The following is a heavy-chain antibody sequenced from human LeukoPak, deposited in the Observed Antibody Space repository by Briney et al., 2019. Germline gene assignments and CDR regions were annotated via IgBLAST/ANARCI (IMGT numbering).Heavy chain of an antibody. V-gene: IGHV4-4*09. Sequence: PSETLSLTCTVSGGSISGYSWGWVRQPPGKGLECIGYMFDRGSPNHHPSHQNRVTTSVDTSKNEFSLRLTSVTAADTAVYYCARRIQLWSYWHFDLWGRGTLVTVSS. D-gene: IGHD5-18*01. J-gene: IGHJ2*01. CDR3: ARRIQLWSYWHFDL. CDR1: GGSISGYS. CDR2: MFDRGSP.